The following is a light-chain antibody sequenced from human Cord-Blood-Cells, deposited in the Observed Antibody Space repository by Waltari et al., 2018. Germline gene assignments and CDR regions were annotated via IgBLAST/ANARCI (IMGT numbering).Light chain of an antibody. CDR1: SSDVGGYNY. CDR2: DVS. V-gene: IGLV2-14*03. Sequence: QSALTQPASVSGSPGQSITISCTGTSSDVGGYNYVSWYQQHPGKAPKLMSYDVSNRPSGVSNRFSCAKSGNTASLTISGLQAEDEADYYCSSYTSSSTPVFGGGTKLTVL. J-gene: IGLJ3*02. CDR3: SSYTSSSTPV.